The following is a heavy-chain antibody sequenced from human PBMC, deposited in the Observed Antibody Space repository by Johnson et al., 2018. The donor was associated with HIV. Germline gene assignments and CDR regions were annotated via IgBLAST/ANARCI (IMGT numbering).Heavy chain of an antibody. D-gene: IGHD3-22*01. Sequence: QVQLVESGGGLVQPGGSLRLSCVASGFTFRSYWMNWVRQAPGKGLEWVAVISYDGSNKYYADSVKVRFTISRDNSKNTLYLQMNSLRAEDTAVYYCAKEYLGRWAHDYYDSSGSDDAFDIWGQGTMVTVSS. V-gene: IGHV3-30*18. CDR3: AKEYLGRWAHDYYDSSGSDDAFDI. J-gene: IGHJ3*02. CDR2: ISYDGSNK. CDR1: GFTFRSYW.